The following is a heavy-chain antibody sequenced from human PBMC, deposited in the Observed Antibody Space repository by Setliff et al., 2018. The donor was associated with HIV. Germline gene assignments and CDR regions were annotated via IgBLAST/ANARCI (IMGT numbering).Heavy chain of an antibody. CDR3: ARSPGVGTNMAFDY. CDR2: IYYSGST. V-gene: IGHV4-61*05. Sequence: PSETLSLTCTVSGGSISSNNYFWGWIRMPPGKGLEWIGYIYYSGSTDYNPSLKSRVTISVDTSKNQVSLKLNSVTAADTAVYYCARSPGVGTNMAFDYWGQGTLVTVSS. J-gene: IGHJ4*02. CDR1: GGSISSNNYF. D-gene: IGHD1-1*01.